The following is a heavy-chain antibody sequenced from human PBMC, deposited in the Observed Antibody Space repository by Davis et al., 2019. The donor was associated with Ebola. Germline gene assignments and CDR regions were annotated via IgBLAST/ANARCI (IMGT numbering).Heavy chain of an antibody. CDR1: GFSFSSYG. CDR2: ISGSGGST. J-gene: IGHJ4*02. D-gene: IGHD6-13*01. Sequence: GGSLRLSCAASGFSFSSYGMHWVRQAPGKGLEWVSGISGSGGSTYYADSVKGRFTISRDNSKNTLYLQMNSLRVEDTAVYYCAKSRIAAAVLQHFDYWGQGTLVTVSS. V-gene: IGHV3-23*01. CDR3: AKSRIAAAVLQHFDY.